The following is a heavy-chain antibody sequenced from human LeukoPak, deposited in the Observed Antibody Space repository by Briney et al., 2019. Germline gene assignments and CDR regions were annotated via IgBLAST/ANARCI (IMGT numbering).Heavy chain of an antibody. Sequence: ASVKVSRKASGYTFTSYGISWVRQAPGQGLEWMGWISAYNGNTNYAQKLQGRVTMTTDTSTSTAYMELRSLRSDDTAVYYCARLLGYCSGGSCYGRAFDIWGQGTMVTVSS. CDR1: GYTFTSYG. V-gene: IGHV1-18*01. D-gene: IGHD2-15*01. CDR2: ISAYNGNT. J-gene: IGHJ3*02. CDR3: ARLLGYCSGGSCYGRAFDI.